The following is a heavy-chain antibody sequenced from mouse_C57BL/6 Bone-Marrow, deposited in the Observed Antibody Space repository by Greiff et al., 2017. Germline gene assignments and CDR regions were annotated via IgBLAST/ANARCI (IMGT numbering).Heavy chain of an antibody. Sequence: VKLEESGPGLVQPSQSLSITCTVSGFSLTSYGVHWVRQSPGKGLEWLGVIWSGGSTDYNAAFISRLSISKDNSKSQVFFKMNSLQADDTAIYYCARSGYGSGKALAYWGQGTLVTVSA. D-gene: IGHD1-1*01. CDR1: GFSLTSYG. CDR2: IWSGGST. V-gene: IGHV2-2*01. J-gene: IGHJ3*01. CDR3: ARSGYGSGKALAY.